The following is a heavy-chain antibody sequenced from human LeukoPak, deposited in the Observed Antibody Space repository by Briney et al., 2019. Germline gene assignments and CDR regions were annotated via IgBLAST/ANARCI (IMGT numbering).Heavy chain of an antibody. D-gene: IGHD1-26*01. CDR3: ARDRGSYFSDAFDI. Sequence: ASVTVSCKASGYTFTGYYMHWVRQASGQGLEWMGWINPNSGGTNYAQKFQGRVTMTRDTSISTAYMELSRLRSDDTAVYYCARDRGSYFSDAFDIWGQGAMVTVSS. CDR2: INPNSGGT. J-gene: IGHJ3*02. CDR1: GYTFTGYY. V-gene: IGHV1-2*02.